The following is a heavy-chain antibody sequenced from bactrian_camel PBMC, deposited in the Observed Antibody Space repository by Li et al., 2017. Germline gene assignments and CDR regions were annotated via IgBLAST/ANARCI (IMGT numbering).Heavy chain of an antibody. CDR2: IVADDST. D-gene: IGHD2*01. Sequence: VQLVESGGGSVQAGQSLKLSCVGSGHDQVYACGMAWYRQAPGSERELVSSIVADDSTTYADSVKGRFTISQDKDKNMLFLQMNSLKTEDTAVYYCAADFMCICSGRVCSTYAYWGQGTQVTVS. CDR1: GHDQVYAC. J-gene: IGHJ4*01. V-gene: IGHV3S53*01. CDR3: AADFMCICSGRVCSTYAY.